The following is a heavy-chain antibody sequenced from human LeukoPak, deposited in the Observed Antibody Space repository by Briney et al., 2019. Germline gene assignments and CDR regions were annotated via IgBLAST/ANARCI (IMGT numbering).Heavy chain of an antibody. CDR2: ISAYNGST. CDR1: GYTFSSYG. J-gene: IGHJ5*02. D-gene: IGHD2-2*01. CDR3: ARDGVPAAVSCPGRFDP. V-gene: IGHV1-18*01. Sequence: ASVKVSCKASGYTFSSYGINWVRQAPGQGLEWMGWISAYNGSTNYAQKFQGRVTVTRDTSTSTAYMEVRSLRSDDTAVYFCARDGVPAAVSCPGRFDPWGQGTLVTVSS.